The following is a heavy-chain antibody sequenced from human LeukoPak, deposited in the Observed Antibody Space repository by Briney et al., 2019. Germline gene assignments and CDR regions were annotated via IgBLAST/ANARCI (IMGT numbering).Heavy chain of an antibody. CDR1: GRSFSGYY. Sequence: PSQTMSLTCAVDGRSFSGYYWSWISQPPRNGLEWIGEINHSGTTNYNPSLKRRVTISVATSKNKFSLKLCSVTAADTAVYYCARGRRYCSSTSCLSWFDPWGQGTLVTVSS. D-gene: IGHD2-2*01. J-gene: IGHJ5*02. CDR2: INHSGTT. CDR3: ARGRRYCSSTSCLSWFDP. V-gene: IGHV4-34*01.